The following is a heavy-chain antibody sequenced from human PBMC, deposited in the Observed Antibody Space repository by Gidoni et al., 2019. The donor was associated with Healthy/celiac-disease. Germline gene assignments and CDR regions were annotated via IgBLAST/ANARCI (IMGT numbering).Heavy chain of an antibody. CDR3: ARVRKEYSSSSVSWYFDL. D-gene: IGHD6-6*01. Sequence: QVQLVQSGAEVKKPGASVKVSCKASGYTFTGYYMHWVRQAPGQGLEWMGWINPNSGGTNYAQKFQGRVTMTRDTSISTAYMELNRLRSDDTAVYYCARVRKEYSSSSVSWYFDLWGRGTLVTVSS. CDR1: GYTFTGYY. CDR2: INPNSGGT. J-gene: IGHJ2*01. V-gene: IGHV1-2*02.